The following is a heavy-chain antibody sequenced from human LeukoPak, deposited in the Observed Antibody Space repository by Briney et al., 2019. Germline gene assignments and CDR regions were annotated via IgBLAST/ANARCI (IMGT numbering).Heavy chain of an antibody. D-gene: IGHD3-22*01. CDR2: IYSSESI. Sequence: PSETLSLTCSVSGGSMSGYYWSWIRQPAGKGLEWIGRIYSSESINYSPSLKSRVTMSIDTSKNRFYLKLTSVTAADTALYYCARDRSAAYYRDYFDYWGQGTLVTVSS. J-gene: IGHJ4*02. CDR3: ARDRSAAYYRDYFDY. CDR1: GGSMSGYY. V-gene: IGHV4-4*07.